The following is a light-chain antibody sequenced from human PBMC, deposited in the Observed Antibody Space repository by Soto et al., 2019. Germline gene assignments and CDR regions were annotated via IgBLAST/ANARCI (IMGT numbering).Light chain of an antibody. Sequence: EILMTQSPATLSVSPGERATLSCRASQSVDSNLAWYQQKPGQAPRLLIYGASTRATGISARFSGSGSGTEFTLTISSLQSEDFGVYYCQQYNNWWTFGKGTKVDI. CDR1: QSVDSN. J-gene: IGKJ1*01. CDR2: GAS. CDR3: QQYNNWWT. V-gene: IGKV3-15*01.